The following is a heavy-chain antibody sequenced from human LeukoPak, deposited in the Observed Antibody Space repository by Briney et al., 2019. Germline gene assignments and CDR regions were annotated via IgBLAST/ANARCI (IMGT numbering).Heavy chain of an antibody. J-gene: IGHJ4*02. CDR2: INWNGDST. D-gene: IGHD3-10*01. CDR1: GFTFDAYG. Sequence: GGSLRLSCAASGFTFDAYGMNWVRQAPGKGLEWVSGINWNGDSTGYADSVKGRLTISRDNAKNSLYLQMNSLRAEDTALYYCARVGVDGSGSYYNGGLDYWGQGTLVTVSS. CDR3: ARVGVDGSGSYYNGGLDY. V-gene: IGHV3-20*04.